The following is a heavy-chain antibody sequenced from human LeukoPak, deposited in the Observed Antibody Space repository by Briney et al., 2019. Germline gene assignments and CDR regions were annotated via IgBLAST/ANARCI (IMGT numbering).Heavy chain of an antibody. CDR2: IYPGDSDT. V-gene: IGHV5-51*01. CDR1: GYSFTSYW. CDR3: ARRLYCSSTSSYYFDY. Sequence: GESLKISCKGSGYSFTSYWIGWVRQMPGKGLEWMGIIYPGDSDTRYSPSFQGQVTISADKSISTAYLQWSSLKASDTAMYYCARRLYCSSTSSYYFDYWGQGTRVAVSS. D-gene: IGHD2-2*01. J-gene: IGHJ4*02.